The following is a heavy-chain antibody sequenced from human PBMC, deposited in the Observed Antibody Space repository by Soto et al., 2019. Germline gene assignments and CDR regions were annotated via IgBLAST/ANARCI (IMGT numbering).Heavy chain of an antibody. CDR1: GFSFSSYG. D-gene: IGHD6-19*01. CDR2: ISYDGSNK. J-gene: IGHJ4*02. V-gene: IGHV3-30*18. CDR3: AKEKGSGWFDFDY. Sequence: QVQLVESGGGVVQPGRSLRLSCAASGFSFSSYGMHWVRQAPGKGLEGVAVISYDGSNKYYADSVKGRFTISRDNSKNTLYLQMNSLRAEDTAVYYCAKEKGSGWFDFDYWGQGTLVTVSS.